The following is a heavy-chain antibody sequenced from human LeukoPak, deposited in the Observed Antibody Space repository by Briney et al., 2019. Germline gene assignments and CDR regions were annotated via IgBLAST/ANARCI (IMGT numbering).Heavy chain of an antibody. CDR1: GGSISSYY. J-gene: IGHJ4*02. CDR3: ARGRLQWYYFDY. CDR2: IYYSGST. V-gene: IGHV4-59*08. D-gene: IGHD5-24*01. Sequence: SETLSLTCTVSGGSISSYYWSWIRQPPGKGLEWIGYIYYSGSTNYNPSLKSRVTISVDTSKNQFSLKLSSVTAADTAVYYCARGRLQWYYFDYWGQGTLVTVSS.